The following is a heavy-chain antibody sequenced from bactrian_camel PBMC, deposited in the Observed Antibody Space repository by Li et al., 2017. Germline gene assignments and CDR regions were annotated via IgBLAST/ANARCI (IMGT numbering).Heavy chain of an antibody. CDR1: GDISSSRE. J-gene: IGHJ4*01. D-gene: IGHD3*01. CDR2: ISTDDTT. Sequence: HVQLVESGGGSVQAGGSLKLSCAGSGDISSSREMGWYRQAPGMSPELVSFISTDDTTRYADSVKGRFTISHDTAKNTLYLQMNDLKIEDTAVYTCTAQRELEWGQCSVSWPNTYRGHGTQVTVS. V-gene: IGHV3S53*01. CDR3: TAQRELEWGQCSVSWPNTY.